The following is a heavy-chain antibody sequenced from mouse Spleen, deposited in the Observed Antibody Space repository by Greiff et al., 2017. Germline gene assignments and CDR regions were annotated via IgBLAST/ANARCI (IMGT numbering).Heavy chain of an antibody. Sequence: EVKLVESGGGLVKPGGSLKLSCAASGFTFSSYAMSWVRQTPEKRLEWVATISSGGSYTYYPDSVKGRFTISRDNAKNTLYLQMSSLRSEDTAMYYCARQNYYGSSNYAMDYWGQGTSVTVSS. D-gene: IGHD1-1*01. CDR1: GFTFSSYA. CDR2: ISSGGSYT. J-gene: IGHJ4*01. V-gene: IGHV5-9-3*01. CDR3: ARQNYYGSSNYAMDY.